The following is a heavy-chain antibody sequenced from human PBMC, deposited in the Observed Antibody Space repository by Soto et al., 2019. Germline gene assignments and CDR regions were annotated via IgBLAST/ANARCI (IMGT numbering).Heavy chain of an antibody. D-gene: IGHD3-16*01. J-gene: IGHJ4*02. CDR1: GFTFSNCW. V-gene: IGHV3-74*01. CDR3: ARGGLHAYYQDN. Sequence: EVQLMESGGGLVQPGGSLRLSCAASGFTFSNCWMHWVRQAPGEGLVWVSRINFYGTTTNYADSVKGRFTVSRDNARNTLYLQMNSLRAEETAIYYCARGGLHAYYQDNWGQGILVTVSS. CDR2: INFYGTTT.